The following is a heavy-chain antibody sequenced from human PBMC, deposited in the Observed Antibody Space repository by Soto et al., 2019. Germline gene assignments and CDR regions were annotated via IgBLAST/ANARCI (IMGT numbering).Heavy chain of an antibody. D-gene: IGHD3-3*01. V-gene: IGHV4-34*01. CDR3: ARRSYDFWSGPHLDYRMDV. CDR1: GGSFSGYY. J-gene: IGHJ6*02. Sequence: SETLSLTCAVYGGSFSGYYWSWIRQPPGKGLEWIGEINHSGSTNYNPSLKSRVTISVDTSKNQFSLKLSSVTAADTAVYYCARRSYDFWSGPHLDYRMDVWGQGTTVTVSS. CDR2: INHSGST.